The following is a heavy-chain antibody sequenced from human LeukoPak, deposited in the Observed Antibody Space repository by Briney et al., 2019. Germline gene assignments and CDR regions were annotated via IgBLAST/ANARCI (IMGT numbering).Heavy chain of an antibody. CDR1: GYTFTDYY. CDR3: ARTVGATTFDY. CDR2: INPNSGDT. D-gene: IGHD1-26*01. J-gene: IGHJ4*02. V-gene: IGHV1-2*02. Sequence: GASVKVSCKASGYTFTDYYIHWVRQAPGQGLEWMGWINPNSGDTNYAQKFQGRVTMTRDTSISTAYMELSRLRSDDTAVYYCARTVGATTFDYWGQGTLVTVSS.